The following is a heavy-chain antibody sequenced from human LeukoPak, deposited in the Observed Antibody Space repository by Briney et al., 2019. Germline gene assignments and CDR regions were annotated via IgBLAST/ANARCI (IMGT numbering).Heavy chain of an antibody. V-gene: IGHV1-69*13. J-gene: IGHJ4*02. CDR1: GGTFSSYA. CDR3: ARGGVVVAATNFDY. CDR2: IIPIFGTA. D-gene: IGHD2-15*01. Sequence: SVKVSCKASGGTFSSYAISWVRQAPGQGLEWMGGIIPIFGTANYAQKFQGRVTITADESTSTAYMELSSLRSEDTAVYYCARGGVVVAATNFDYWGQGTLSPSPQ.